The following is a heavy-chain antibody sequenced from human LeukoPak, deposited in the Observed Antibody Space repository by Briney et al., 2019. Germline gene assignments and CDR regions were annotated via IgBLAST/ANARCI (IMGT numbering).Heavy chain of an antibody. Sequence: GGSLRLSCAASGFTFSSYAMSWVRQAPGKGLEGVSAISGSGGSTYYADSVKGRFTISRDNSKNTLYLQMNSLRAEDTAVYYCVLPYDYGDYVFDYWGQGTLVTVSS. J-gene: IGHJ4*02. V-gene: IGHV3-23*01. CDR3: VLPYDYGDYVFDY. D-gene: IGHD4-17*01. CDR1: GFTFSSYA. CDR2: ISGSGGST.